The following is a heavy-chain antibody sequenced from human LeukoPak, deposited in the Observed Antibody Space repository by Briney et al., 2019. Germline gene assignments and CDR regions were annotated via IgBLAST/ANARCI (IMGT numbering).Heavy chain of an antibody. D-gene: IGHD3-22*01. J-gene: IGHJ6*02. Sequence: SETLSLTCTVSGGSISSYYWSWIRQPPGKGLEWIGYIYYSGSTNYNPSLKSRVAISVDTSKNQFSLKLSSVTAADTAVYYCARAANYDSSGYFGLYYYYYGMDVWGQGTTVTVSS. V-gene: IGHV4-59*12. CDR2: IYYSGST. CDR1: GGSISSYY. CDR3: ARAANYDSSGYFGLYYYYYGMDV.